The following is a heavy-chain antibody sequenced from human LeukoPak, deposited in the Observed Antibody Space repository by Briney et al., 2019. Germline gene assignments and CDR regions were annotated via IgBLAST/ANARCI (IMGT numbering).Heavy chain of an antibody. CDR1: GFTFSTYL. CDR2: ISYDGSNK. Sequence: GGSLRLSCAASGFTFSTYLMHWVRQAPGKGLEWVAVISYDGSNKYYADSVKGRFTISRDNSKNTLYLQMNSLRAEDTAVYYCAKKMSITAASQVDYWGQGTLVTVSS. CDR3: AKKMSITAASQVDY. V-gene: IGHV3-30*18. D-gene: IGHD1-20*01. J-gene: IGHJ4*02.